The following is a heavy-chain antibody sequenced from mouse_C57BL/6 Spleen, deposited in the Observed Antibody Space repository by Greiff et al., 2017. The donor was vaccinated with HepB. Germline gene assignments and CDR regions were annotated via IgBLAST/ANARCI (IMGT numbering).Heavy chain of an antibody. V-gene: IGHV5-15*01. D-gene: IGHD2-1*01. Sequence: EVKVVESGGGLVQPGGSLKLSCAASGFTFSDYGMAWVRQAPRKGPEWVAFISNLAYSIYYADTVTGRFTISRENAKNTLYLEMSSLRSEDTAMYYCARSALGNYEYFDVWGTGTTVTVSS. CDR2: ISNLAYSI. J-gene: IGHJ1*03. CDR3: ARSALGNYEYFDV. CDR1: GFTFSDYG.